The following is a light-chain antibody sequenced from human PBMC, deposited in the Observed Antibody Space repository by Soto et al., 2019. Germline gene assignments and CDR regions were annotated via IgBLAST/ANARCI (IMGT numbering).Light chain of an antibody. Sequence: QSALTQPPSASGSPGQSVTISCTGTSSDVDGYNYVSWYQQHPGKAPKLMIYEVTKRPSGVPDRFSASKSGNTASLTVSGLQAEDEADYYCSSYAGRNNLVFGGGTKLTVL. V-gene: IGLV2-8*01. CDR1: SSDVDGYNY. CDR2: EVT. J-gene: IGLJ3*02. CDR3: SSYAGRNNLV.